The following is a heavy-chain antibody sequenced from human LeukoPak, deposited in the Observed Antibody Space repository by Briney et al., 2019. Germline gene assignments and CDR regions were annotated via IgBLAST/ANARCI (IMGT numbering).Heavy chain of an antibody. Sequence: SGPTLVNPTETLTLTCTVSGFSLSNARMGVSWIRQPPGKALEWLAHIFSNDEKSYSTSLKSRLTISKDTSKSQVVLTMTNMDPVDTATYYCAQIGYYDSSGYYWDDAFDIWGQGTMVTVSS. V-gene: IGHV2-26*01. CDR1: GFSLSNARMG. D-gene: IGHD3-22*01. CDR3: AQIGYYDSSGYYWDDAFDI. CDR2: IFSNDEK. J-gene: IGHJ3*02.